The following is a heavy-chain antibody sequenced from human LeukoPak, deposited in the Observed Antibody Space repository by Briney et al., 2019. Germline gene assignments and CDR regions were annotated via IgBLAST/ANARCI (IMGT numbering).Heavy chain of an antibody. D-gene: IGHD4-23*01. J-gene: IGHJ6*02. CDR3: AESGNTRGYYYGMDV. CDR1: GFTFTSSA. CDR2: IVVGSGNT. Sequence: SVKVSCKASGFTFTSSAMQWVRQARGQRLEWIGWIVVGSGNTNYAQKFQERVTITRDMSTSTAYMELSSLRSEDTAVYYCAESGNTRGYYYGMDVCGQGTTVTVSS. V-gene: IGHV1-58*02.